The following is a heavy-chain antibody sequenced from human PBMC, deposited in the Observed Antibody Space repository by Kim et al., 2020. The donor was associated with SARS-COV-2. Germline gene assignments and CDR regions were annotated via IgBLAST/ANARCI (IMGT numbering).Heavy chain of an antibody. D-gene: IGHD2-8*01. CDR2: MNTSGSET. Sequence: GGSLRLSCAASGFTFRNYCMTWFRHAPGKGLECVASMNTSGSETNYADSVKGRFTISRDNAKNPLYLQMNSLIAAATAVYYCSTCGDIILNEGIGDYWC. CDR3: STCGDIILNEGIGDY. CDR1: GFTFRNYC. J-gene: IGHJ4*01. V-gene: IGHV3-11*03.